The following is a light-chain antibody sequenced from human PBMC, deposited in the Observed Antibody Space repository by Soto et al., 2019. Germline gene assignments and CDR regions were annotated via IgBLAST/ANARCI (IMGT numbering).Light chain of an antibody. CDR1: SSNIGCTT. J-gene: IGLJ3*02. CDR2: SND. Sequence: QSVLTQPPSVSGTAGQRVTISCSGSSSNIGCTTVNWYQQLPGTAPKLLIYSNDQRPSGGPDRFSDSNSGTSDSLAISVLQSEDEADYYCAVWDDSLNGPVFGGGTKLTVL. CDR3: AVWDDSLNGPV. V-gene: IGLV1-44*01.